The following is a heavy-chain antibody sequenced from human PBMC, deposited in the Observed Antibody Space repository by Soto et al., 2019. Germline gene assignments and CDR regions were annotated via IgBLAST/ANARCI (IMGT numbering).Heavy chain of an antibody. J-gene: IGHJ6*02. V-gene: IGHV5-10-1*01. D-gene: IGHD6-19*01. CDR1: GYSFTSYW. CDR3: ARHADSSGYYYYGMDV. CDR2: IDPSDSYT. Sequence: PGESLKISCKGSGYSFTSYWISWVRQMPGKGLERMGRIDPSDSYTNYSPYFQVHVTISADKSISTAYLQWNSLKASDTAMYYCARHADSSGYYYYGMDVWGQGTTVTVSS.